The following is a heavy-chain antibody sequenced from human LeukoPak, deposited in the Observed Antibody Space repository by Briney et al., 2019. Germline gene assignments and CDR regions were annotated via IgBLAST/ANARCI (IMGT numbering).Heavy chain of an antibody. CDR2: IQTSGST. Sequence: PSETLSLTCTVSGVSISRYYWSWIRQPAGKGLQWIGRIQTSGSTNYNPSLESRIIMSVDTSKNQFSLKLTSVTAADTAVYYCAGDHQDYGANSALWYWGQGTLAIVSS. V-gene: IGHV4-4*07. CDR3: AGDHQDYGANSALWY. CDR1: GVSISRYY. J-gene: IGHJ4*02. D-gene: IGHD4-23*01.